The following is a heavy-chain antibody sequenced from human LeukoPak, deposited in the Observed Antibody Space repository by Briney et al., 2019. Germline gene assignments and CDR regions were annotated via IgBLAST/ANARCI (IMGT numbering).Heavy chain of an antibody. D-gene: IGHD6-13*01. J-gene: IGHJ4*02. V-gene: IGHV1-2*02. Sequence: GASVKVSCKASGYTFTGYYMHWVRQAPGQGLEWMGWINPNSGGTNYAQKFQGRVTMTRDTSISTAYMELSRLRSDDTAVYYCARDLGGSSSWVFDYWGQGTLVTVSS. CDR1: GYTFTGYY. CDR3: ARDLGGSSSWVFDY. CDR2: INPNSGGT.